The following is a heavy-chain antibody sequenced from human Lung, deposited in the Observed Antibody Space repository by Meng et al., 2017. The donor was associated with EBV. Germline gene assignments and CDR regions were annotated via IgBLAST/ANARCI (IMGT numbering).Heavy chain of an antibody. CDR2: TNENGAIT. J-gene: IGHJ4*02. Sequence: EVQLVESGGALVQRGGSLRLSCAASGFTFSSYWMHWVRQAPGKGLEWVSRTNENGAITSYADSVKGRFTISRDNAKNTLYLQMNSLRAEDTAVYYCSRDLAGSVDYWGQGTLVTVSS. CDR1: GFTFSSYW. D-gene: IGHD1-14*01. V-gene: IGHV3-74*03. CDR3: SRDLAGSVDY.